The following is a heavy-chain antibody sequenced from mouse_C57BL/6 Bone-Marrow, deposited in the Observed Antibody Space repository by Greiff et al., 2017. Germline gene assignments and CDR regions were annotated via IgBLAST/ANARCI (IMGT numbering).Heavy chain of an antibody. J-gene: IGHJ4*01. V-gene: IGHV5-6*02. D-gene: IGHD1-1*01. CDR1: GFTFSSYG. CDR2: ISSGGSYT. Sequence: DVKLVESGGDLVKPGGSLKLSCAASGFTFSSYGMSWVRQTPDKRLEWVATISSGGSYTYYPDSVKGRFTISGDNAKNTLYLQMSSLKSEDTAMYYCARQGYYGAMDYWGQGTSVTVSS. CDR3: ARQGYYGAMDY.